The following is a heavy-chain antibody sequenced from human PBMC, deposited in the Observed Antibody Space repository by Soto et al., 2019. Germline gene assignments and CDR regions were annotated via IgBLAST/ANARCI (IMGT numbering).Heavy chain of an antibody. Sequence: PGGSLRLSCAASGFTFSSHGMHWVRQAPGKGLEWVAVIWYDGSNKYYADSVKGRFTISRDNSKNTLYLQMNSLRAEDAAVYYCARATEDCSGGRCYSLYIDYWGQGTLVTVSS. CDR1: GFTFSSHG. V-gene: IGHV3-33*01. CDR2: IWYDGSNK. D-gene: IGHD2-15*01. J-gene: IGHJ4*02. CDR3: ARATEDCSGGRCYSLYIDY.